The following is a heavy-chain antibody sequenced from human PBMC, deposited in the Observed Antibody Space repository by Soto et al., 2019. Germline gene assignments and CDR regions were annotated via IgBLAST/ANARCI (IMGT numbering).Heavy chain of an antibody. J-gene: IGHJ6*03. CDR1: GYTFTSYG. Sequence: GASVKVSCKASGYTFTSYGISWVRQAPGQGLEWMGWISAYNGNTNYAQKLQGRVTMTTDTSTSTAYMELRSLRSDDTAVYYCARGDCSSTSCYLDYYYYMDVWGKGTTVTVS. V-gene: IGHV1-18*01. CDR2: ISAYNGNT. D-gene: IGHD2-2*01. CDR3: ARGDCSSTSCYLDYYYYMDV.